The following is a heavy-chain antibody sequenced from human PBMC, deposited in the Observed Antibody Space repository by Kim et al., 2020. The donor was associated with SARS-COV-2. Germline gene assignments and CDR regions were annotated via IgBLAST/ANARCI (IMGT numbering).Heavy chain of an antibody. J-gene: IGHJ4*02. V-gene: IGHV3-30-3*01. Sequence: GGSLRLSCAASGFTFSSYAMHWVRQAPGKGLEWVAVISYDGSNKYYADSVKGRFTISRDNSKNTLYLQMNSLRAEDTAVYYCARAGLYCSGGSCYDYFDYWGQGTLVTVSS. CDR3: ARAGLYCSGGSCYDYFDY. CDR1: GFTFSSYA. D-gene: IGHD2-15*01. CDR2: ISYDGSNK.